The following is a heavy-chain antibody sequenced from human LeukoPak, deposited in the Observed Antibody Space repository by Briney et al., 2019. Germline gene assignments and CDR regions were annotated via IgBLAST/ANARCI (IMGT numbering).Heavy chain of an antibody. V-gene: IGHV6-1*01. D-gene: IGHD1-26*01. J-gene: IGHJ3*02. CDR2: TYYNSKWYT. CDR1: GDIVSTASNA. Sequence: SQTLSLTCAISGDIVSTASNAWDWIRQSRSRGLEWLGRTYYNSKWYTDYAVSVSGRTTTNPDTSTNQLSLQLSFVTPEDTAVYYCASGSYRHDAFDISGQGTMVTVSS. CDR3: ASGSYRHDAFDI.